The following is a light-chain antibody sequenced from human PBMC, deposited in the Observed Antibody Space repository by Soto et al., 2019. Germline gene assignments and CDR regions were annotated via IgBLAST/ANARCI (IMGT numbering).Light chain of an antibody. V-gene: IGLV2-14*01. CDR1: SSDVGGYNY. J-gene: IGLJ1*01. CDR2: EVS. Sequence: QSALTQPASVSGSPGQSITISCTGTSSDVGGYNYVSWYQQHPGKAPKLMIYEVSNRPSGVSNRFSGSKSGNTASLTNSGLQAEDEADYYCSSYTSSSTPCVFGTGTKGTVL. CDR3: SSYTSSSTPCV.